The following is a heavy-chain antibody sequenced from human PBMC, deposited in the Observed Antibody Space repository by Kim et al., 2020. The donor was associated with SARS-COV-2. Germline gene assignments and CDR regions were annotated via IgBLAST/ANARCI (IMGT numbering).Heavy chain of an antibody. J-gene: IGHJ4*02. Sequence: KFQGRVTITADESTSTAYMELSSLRSEDTAVYYCARVRGGGSGQRGYFDYWGQGTLVTVSS. D-gene: IGHD2-15*01. V-gene: IGHV1-69*01. CDR3: ARVRGGGSGQRGYFDY.